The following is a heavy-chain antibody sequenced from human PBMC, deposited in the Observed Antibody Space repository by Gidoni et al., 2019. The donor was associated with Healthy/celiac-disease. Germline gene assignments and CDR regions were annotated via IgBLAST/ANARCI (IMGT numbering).Heavy chain of an antibody. V-gene: IGHV3-30*15. Sequence: QVQLVESGGVVVQPGGSLRLSCSASGFTLSNYAIHWVRQAPGKGLEWVAVISYDGNNKYYVDSVKGRFTISRDNSKNTLYLQMGGLRVEDSAVYFCARGSVSGAGDYWGQGTLVTVSS. CDR2: ISYDGNNK. D-gene: IGHD6-19*01. J-gene: IGHJ4*02. CDR3: ARGSVSGAGDY. CDR1: GFTLSNYA.